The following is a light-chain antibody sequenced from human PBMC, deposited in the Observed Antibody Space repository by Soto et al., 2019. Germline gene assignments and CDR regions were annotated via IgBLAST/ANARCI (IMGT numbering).Light chain of an antibody. CDR3: QQRSNWPPVT. J-gene: IGKJ1*01. CDR1: QSVSSSY. CDR2: GAS. V-gene: IGKV3D-20*02. Sequence: EIVLTQSPGTLSLSPGERATLSCRASQSVSSSYLAWYQQKPGQAPRLLIYGASSRATGIPDRFSGTGSGADFTLTISSLEPEDVAVYYCQQRSNWPPVTFGQGTKVDIK.